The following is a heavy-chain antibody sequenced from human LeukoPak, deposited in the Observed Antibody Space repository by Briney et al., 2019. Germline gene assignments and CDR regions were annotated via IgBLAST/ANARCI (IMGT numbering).Heavy chain of an antibody. Sequence: GGSLRLSCAASGFTFSSYWMHWVRQAPGKGLVWVSRINTDGSSTSYADSVKGRFTISRDNAKNSVYLQMNSLRVEDAAVFYCARVGLAGWFFDLWGRGTLVTVSS. CDR3: ARVGLAGWFFDL. D-gene: IGHD3/OR15-3a*01. J-gene: IGHJ2*01. CDR2: INTDGSST. CDR1: GFTFSSYW. V-gene: IGHV3-74*01.